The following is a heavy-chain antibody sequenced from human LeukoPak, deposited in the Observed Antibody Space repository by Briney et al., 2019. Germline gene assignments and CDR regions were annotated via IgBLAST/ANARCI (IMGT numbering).Heavy chain of an antibody. D-gene: IGHD3-22*01. V-gene: IGHV4-31*11. Sequence: PSETLSLTCAVSGGSISSGGYSWNWIRQPPGKGLEWIGYIYYSGSTYYNPSLKSRVTISVDTSKNQFSLKLSSVTAADTAVYYCARDASHYYDSSGFDYWGQGTLVTVSS. CDR1: GGSISSGGYS. CDR2: IYYSGST. J-gene: IGHJ4*02. CDR3: ARDASHYYDSSGFDY.